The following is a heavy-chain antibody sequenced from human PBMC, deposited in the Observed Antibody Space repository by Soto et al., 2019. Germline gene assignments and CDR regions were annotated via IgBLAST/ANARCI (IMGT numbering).Heavy chain of an antibody. V-gene: IGHV1-18*01. CDR1: GYPFDMYG. D-gene: IGHD3-3*01. J-gene: IGHJ5*02. Sequence: QVQLVQSGAEVKKPGASVKVSCKASGYPFDMYGINWVRQAPGQRLEWTGWISAYNGQTDYAQNFQGRVTMATDTSTNTAYMELRNLRSDDTAVYYCARDPHEFWSSYFFDPWGPGTLVTVSS. CDR2: ISAYNGQT. CDR3: ARDPHEFWSSYFFDP.